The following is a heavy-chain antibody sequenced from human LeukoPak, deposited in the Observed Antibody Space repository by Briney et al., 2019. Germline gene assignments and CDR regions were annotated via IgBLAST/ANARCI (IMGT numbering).Heavy chain of an antibody. J-gene: IGHJ4*02. CDR2: IGPYNGNT. D-gene: IGHD3-10*01. CDR3: ARTFGGNFRLDY. CDR1: GYTFTSFG. V-gene: IGHV1-18*01. Sequence: ASVKVSCKASGYTFTSFGITWVRQAPGQGLEWMGWIGPYNGNTNYAQKLQDRVTMTTDTSTTTAHMEVRSLTSDDTAVYYCARTFGGNFRLDYWGQGTLVTVSS.